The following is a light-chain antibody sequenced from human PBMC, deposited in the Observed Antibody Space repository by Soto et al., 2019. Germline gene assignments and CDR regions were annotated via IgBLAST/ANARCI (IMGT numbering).Light chain of an antibody. Sequence: EIVLTQSPGTLSLSPGERATLSCRASQSVTGSYLAWYQQKPGQAPRLLIYGASSRATGIPDRFSGSGSGTDFTLTISRLEPEDFAVYYCQQYGSPPSITFGQGTRLEIK. V-gene: IGKV3-20*01. J-gene: IGKJ5*01. CDR3: QQYGSPPSIT. CDR1: QSVTGSY. CDR2: GAS.